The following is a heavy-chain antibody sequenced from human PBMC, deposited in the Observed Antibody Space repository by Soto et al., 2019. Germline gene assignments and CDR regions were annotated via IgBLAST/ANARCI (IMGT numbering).Heavy chain of an antibody. CDR1: GGTISSWY. J-gene: IGHJ4*02. CDR2: IYYSGST. CDR3: ARRYGSAIDY. V-gene: IGHV4-59*08. D-gene: IGHD1-26*01. Sequence: QVQLQESGPGLVKPSETLSLTCTVSGGTISSWYWSWIRQPPGKGLEWIGYIYYSGSTNCNPALTSGVPISIGTSKNQFSLKLSSVTAADTAVYYCARRYGSAIDYWGQGTLVTVSS.